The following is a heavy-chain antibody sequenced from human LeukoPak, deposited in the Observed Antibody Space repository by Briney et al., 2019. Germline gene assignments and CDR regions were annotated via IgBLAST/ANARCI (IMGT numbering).Heavy chain of an antibody. CDR2: ISGNSGSI. CDR1: GFTFDDYA. J-gene: IGHJ4*02. D-gene: IGHD2-2*01. V-gene: IGHV3-9*01. Sequence: GRSLRLSCAASGFTFDDYAMHWVRQAPGKGLEGGSGISGNSGSIDYADSVKGGFTISRDNAKNSLYLQMNSLRAEDTAFYYCAKDICSSTGCHELDYWGLGTLVTVSS. CDR3: AKDICSSTGCHELDY.